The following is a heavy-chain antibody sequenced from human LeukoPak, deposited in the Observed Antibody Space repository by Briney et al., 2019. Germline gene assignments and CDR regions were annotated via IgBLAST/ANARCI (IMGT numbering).Heavy chain of an antibody. CDR2: ISAGSST. V-gene: IGHV3-23*01. CDR1: GFTFSSYA. CDR3: AKGGSTSRNGINDY. D-gene: IGHD2-2*01. Sequence: GGSLRLSCAASGFTFSSYAMSWVLQAPGKGLEWVSAISAGSSTYYADSVKGRFTISRDNSKNTLYLQMNSLGAEDTAVYYCAKGGSTSRNGINDYWGEGTLVTVSS. J-gene: IGHJ4*02.